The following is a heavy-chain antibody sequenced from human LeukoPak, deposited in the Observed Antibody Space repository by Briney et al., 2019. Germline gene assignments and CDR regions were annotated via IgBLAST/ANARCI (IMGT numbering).Heavy chain of an antibody. CDR1: GFTFSSYN. J-gene: IGHJ5*02. CDR2: ISSSSSYI. Sequence: GGSLRLSCAASGFTFSSYNMTWVRQAPGKGLEWVSSISSSSSYIYYADSVKGRFTISRDNAKNSLYLQMNSLRAEDTAVYYCARGVTIFGVVTAFDPWGQGTLVTLSS. D-gene: IGHD3-3*01. V-gene: IGHV3-21*01. CDR3: ARGVTIFGVVTAFDP.